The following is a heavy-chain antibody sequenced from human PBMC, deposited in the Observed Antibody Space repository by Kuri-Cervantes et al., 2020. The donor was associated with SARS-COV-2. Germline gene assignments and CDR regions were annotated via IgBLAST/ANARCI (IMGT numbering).Heavy chain of an antibody. D-gene: IGHD6-13*01. V-gene: IGHV1-69*04. J-gene: IGHJ3*02. CDR1: GGTFSSYT. CDR3: ARELLAAAGSHAFDI. Sequence: SVKVSCKASGGTFSSYTISWVRQAPGQGLEWMGKIIPILGIANYAQKFQGRVTITADKSTSTAYMELSSLRSEDTAVYYCARELLAAAGSHAFDIWGQGTMVTVSS. CDR2: IIPILGIA.